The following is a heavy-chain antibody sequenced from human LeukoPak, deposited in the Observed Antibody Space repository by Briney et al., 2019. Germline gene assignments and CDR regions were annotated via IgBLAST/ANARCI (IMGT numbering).Heavy chain of an antibody. CDR1: GGSFSGYY. V-gene: IGHV4-34*01. CDR2: INFSGST. CDR3: SSESATVIDAFDI. Sequence: SETLTLTCAVYGGSFSGYYLSWIRQAPGKGLEWVAEINFSGSTNYYPSLKSRVTISVDTTNNQFSLKLSSVTSADTAVYYLSSESATVIDAFDILGQGTMVTVSS. J-gene: IGHJ3*02. D-gene: IGHD4-11*01.